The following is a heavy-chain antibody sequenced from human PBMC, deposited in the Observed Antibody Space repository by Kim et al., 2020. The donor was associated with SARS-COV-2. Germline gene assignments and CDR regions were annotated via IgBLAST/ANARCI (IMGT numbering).Heavy chain of an antibody. J-gene: IGHJ6*02. Sequence: SETLSLTCTVSGGSISSYNWSWIRQPPGKGLEWIGYIYYSGSTNYNPSLKSRVTISVDTSKNQFSLKLSSVTAADTAVYYCARAGESGWFRVISGMDVWGQGTRDTVS. D-gene: IGHD3-10*01. CDR1: GGSISSYN. CDR3: ARAGESGWFRVISGMDV. CDR2: IYYSGST. V-gene: IGHV4-59*13.